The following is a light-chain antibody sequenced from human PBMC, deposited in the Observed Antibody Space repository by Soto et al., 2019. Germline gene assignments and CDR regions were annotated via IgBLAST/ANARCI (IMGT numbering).Light chain of an antibody. CDR3: HHYGASPPFT. Sequence: EIVLTQSPGTLSLSPGERATLCCRASQSVSSTYLSWYHQKPGQDPRLLIYGASGRATGNPDRFSGSGSGTDFTLTISRLEPEDFAVYFCHHYGASPPFTFGQGTKLELK. V-gene: IGKV3-20*01. CDR2: GAS. CDR1: QSVSSTY. J-gene: IGKJ2*01.